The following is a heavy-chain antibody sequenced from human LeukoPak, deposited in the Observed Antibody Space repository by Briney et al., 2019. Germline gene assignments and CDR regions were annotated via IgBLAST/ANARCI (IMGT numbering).Heavy chain of an antibody. V-gene: IGHV3-21*01. CDR1: GFTFSSYS. CDR3: ARDSYDYYGSGAY. J-gene: IGHJ4*02. D-gene: IGHD3-10*01. CDR2: ISSSSSYI. Sequence: GGSLRLSCAASGFTFSSYSMNWVRQAPGKGLEWVSSISSSSSYIYYADSVKGRFTISRDNAKNSLYLQMNSLRAEDTAVYYCARDSYDYYGSGAYWGQGTLVTVSS.